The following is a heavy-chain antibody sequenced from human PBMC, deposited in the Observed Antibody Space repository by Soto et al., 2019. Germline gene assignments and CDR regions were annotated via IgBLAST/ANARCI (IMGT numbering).Heavy chain of an antibody. D-gene: IGHD6-13*01. CDR1: GGSISSYY. J-gene: IGHJ4*02. Sequence: TSETLSLTCTVSGGSISSYYWSWIRQPPGKGLEWIGYIYYSGSTNYNPSLKSRVTISVDTSKNQFSLKLSSVTAADTAVYYCARVIAAAAPYYFDYWGQGTLVTVSS. CDR3: ARVIAAAAPYYFDY. V-gene: IGHV4-59*01. CDR2: IYYSGST.